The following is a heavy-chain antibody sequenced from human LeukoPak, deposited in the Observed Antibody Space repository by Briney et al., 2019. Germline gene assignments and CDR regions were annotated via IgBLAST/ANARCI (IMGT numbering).Heavy chain of an antibody. D-gene: IGHD5-24*01. Sequence: SETLSLTCSVSGGSISSYYWSCIRQPPGKGLEWIGYIYYSGSTNYNPSLKSRVTISVDTSKNQFSLKLSSVTAADTAVYYCARNCIDGYGPNWFDPWGQGTLVTVSS. V-gene: IGHV4-59*01. CDR1: GGSISSYY. CDR2: IYYSGST. J-gene: IGHJ5*02. CDR3: ARNCIDGYGPNWFDP.